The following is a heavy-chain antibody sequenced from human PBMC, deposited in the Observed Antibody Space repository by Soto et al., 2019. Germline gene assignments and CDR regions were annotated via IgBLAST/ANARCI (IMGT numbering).Heavy chain of an antibody. CDR2: INHSGST. CDR1: GGSFSGYY. V-gene: IGHV4-34*01. D-gene: IGHD3-9*01. Sequence: SGDLSLTCAVYGGSFSGYYWSWIRQPPGKGLEWIGEINHSGSTNYNPSLKSRVTISVDTSKNQFSLKLSSVTAADTAVYYCARGYYDILTGYRYFDYWAREPWSPSP. J-gene: IGHJ4*02. CDR3: ARGYYDILTGYRYFDY.